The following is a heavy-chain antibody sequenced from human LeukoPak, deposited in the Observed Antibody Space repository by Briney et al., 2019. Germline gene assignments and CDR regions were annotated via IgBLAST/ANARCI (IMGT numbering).Heavy chain of an antibody. J-gene: IGHJ5*02. CDR1: GCTFSSYA. CDR2: IIPNFGTA. D-gene: IGHD3-3*01. Sequence: SVKVSCKASGCTFSSYAISWVRQAPGQGLEWMGGIIPNFGTANYAQKFQGRVTITTDKSTSTAYMELSSLRSEDTAAYYCARDPTQGYYDFWSGDYKGWFVPWGQGTLVTVSS. CDR3: ARDPTQGYYDFWSGDYKGWFVP. V-gene: IGHV1-69*05.